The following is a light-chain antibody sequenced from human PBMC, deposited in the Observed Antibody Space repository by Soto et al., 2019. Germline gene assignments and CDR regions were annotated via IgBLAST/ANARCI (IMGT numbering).Light chain of an antibody. J-gene: IGLJ1*01. V-gene: IGLV1-44*01. CDR2: SNN. Sequence: QSVLTQPPSASGTPGQRVTISCSGSSSNIGSNTVNWFQQLPGTAPKLLIYSNNQWPSGVPDRFSGSKSGTSASLAISGLQSEDEAYYYCAAWDDSLNGHVFGTGTKLTVL. CDR1: SSNIGSNT. CDR3: AAWDDSLNGHV.